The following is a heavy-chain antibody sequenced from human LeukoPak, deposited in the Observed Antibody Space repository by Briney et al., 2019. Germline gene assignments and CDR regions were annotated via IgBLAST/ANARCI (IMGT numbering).Heavy chain of an antibody. J-gene: IGHJ4*02. D-gene: IGHD3-16*01. CDR3: ARSILITFGGVTEMDY. CDR1: GFTFSSYG. Sequence: PGGSLRLSCVASGFTFSSYGMSWVRQAPGKGLEWVAVIWYDGSNKYYADSVKGRFTISRDNSKNTLYLQMNSLRAEDTAVYYCARSILITFGGVTEMDYWGQGTLVTVSS. V-gene: IGHV3-33*08. CDR2: IWYDGSNK.